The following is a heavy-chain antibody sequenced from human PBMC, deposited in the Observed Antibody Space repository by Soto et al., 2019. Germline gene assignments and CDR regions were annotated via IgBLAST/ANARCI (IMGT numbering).Heavy chain of an antibody. CDR1: GGSIRSGSYS. J-gene: IGHJ5*02. CDR2: MYHSGTA. D-gene: IGHD1-26*01. CDR3: AGADPLLGRFDP. Sequence: SETLSLTCAVSGGSIRSGSYSWAWIRQPPGKDLEWIGFMYHSGTASYNPSLKSRITISVDESKNLFSLNLTSVTAADTAVYYCAGADPLLGRFDPWGRGTLVTVSA. V-gene: IGHV4-30-2*01.